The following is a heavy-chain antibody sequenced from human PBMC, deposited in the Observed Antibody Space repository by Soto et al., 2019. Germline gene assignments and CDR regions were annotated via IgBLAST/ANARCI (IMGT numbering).Heavy chain of an antibody. J-gene: IGHJ4*02. V-gene: IGHV2-5*02. Sequence: QLTLKESGPTLVKPTQTLTLTCTFSGFSFSTTGVGVGWIRQPPGKALEWLALIYWDDDKRYSPSLKSRLTSTKDTSKKQVVLTMTNMDPVDTATYYCAHRQAQGIGLAGTFDSRGEGTLVTVSS. CDR1: GFSFSTTGVG. CDR2: IYWDDDK. D-gene: IGHD6-19*01. CDR3: AHRQAQGIGLAGTFDS.